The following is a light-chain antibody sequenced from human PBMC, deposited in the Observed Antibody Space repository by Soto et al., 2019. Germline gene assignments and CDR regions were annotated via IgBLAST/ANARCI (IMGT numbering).Light chain of an antibody. Sequence: GQVVTISCSGGDSNIGSNSVYWYQHLPRMAPKLLIYYNNQRPSGVPDRFSGSRSGTSASLAIVGLRSEDEAVYYCAAWDASLSACVFGNGTKVTVL. CDR1: DSNIGSNS. V-gene: IGLV1-47*02. J-gene: IGLJ1*01. CDR2: YNN. CDR3: AAWDASLSACV.